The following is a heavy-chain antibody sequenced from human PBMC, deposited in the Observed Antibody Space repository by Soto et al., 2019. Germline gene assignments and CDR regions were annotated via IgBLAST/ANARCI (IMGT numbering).Heavy chain of an antibody. CDR2: FYYTGST. CDR3: AIPIEGGSSASYQ. V-gene: IGHV4-39*01. Sequence: QLQLHESGPGLVKPSETLSLTCTVSGGSISSSNYYWAWIRQPPGKGMEWIGSFYYTGSTYYNPTLKSRLSISVDTSKHQFSPKLTSVTATDSAVNNCAIPIEGGSSASYQWGQGTLLTVSS. J-gene: IGHJ4*02. D-gene: IGHD2-15*01. CDR1: GGSISSSNYY.